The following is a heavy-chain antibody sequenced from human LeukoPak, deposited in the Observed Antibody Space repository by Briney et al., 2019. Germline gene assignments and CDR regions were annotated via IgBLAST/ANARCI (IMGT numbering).Heavy chain of an antibody. D-gene: IGHD4-17*01. V-gene: IGHV3-48*04. CDR1: GLTFSTNS. CDR2: ISFSSSTI. J-gene: IGHJ2*01. Sequence: GGSLRLSCAAAGLTFSTNSMNWVRQAPGKGLEWVSYISFSSSTIYYADSVKGRFTISRDNAKNSLYLQMNSLRAEDTAVYYCAREWTTDWYFDIWGRGTLVTVSS. CDR3: AREWTTDWYFDI.